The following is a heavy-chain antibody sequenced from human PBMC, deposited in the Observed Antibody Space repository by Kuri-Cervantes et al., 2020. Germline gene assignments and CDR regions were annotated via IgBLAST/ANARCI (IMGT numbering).Heavy chain of an antibody. J-gene: IGHJ4*02. V-gene: IGHV4-4*02. CDR2: IYHSGST. CDR3: ARLDDSSGYYSFDY. D-gene: IGHD3-22*01. CDR1: GGSISSSNW. Sequence: SETLSLTCAVSGGSISSSNWWNWVRQPPGKGLEWIGEIYHSGSTNYNPSLKSRVTISVDKSKNQFSLKLSSVTAADTAVYNCARLDDSSGYYSFDYWGQGTLVPSPQ.